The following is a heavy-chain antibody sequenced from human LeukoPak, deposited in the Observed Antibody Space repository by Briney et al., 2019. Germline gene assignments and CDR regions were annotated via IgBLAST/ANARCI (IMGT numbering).Heavy chain of an antibody. V-gene: IGHV3-74*01. D-gene: IGHD1-26*01. CDR1: GLTFSDYW. CDR3: ARQSGSYYNDAFDI. CDR2: ISNDGTST. Sequence: GGSLRLSCAVSGLTFSDYWMHWVRQAPGKGLVWVSRISNDGTSTSYADSVKGRFTISRDNAKNTLYLQMNSLRGEDTAVYYCARQSGSYYNDAFDIWGQGTMVTVSS. J-gene: IGHJ3*02.